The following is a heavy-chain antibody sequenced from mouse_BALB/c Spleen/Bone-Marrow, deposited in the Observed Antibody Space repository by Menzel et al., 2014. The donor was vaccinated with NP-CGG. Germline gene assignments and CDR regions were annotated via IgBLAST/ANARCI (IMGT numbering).Heavy chain of an antibody. D-gene: IGHD1-2*01. V-gene: IGHV1-63*01. CDR2: IYPGSGNT. J-gene: IGHJ4*01. Sequence: QVQLQQSGAELVRPGTSVKISCKASGYAFTNYWLDWVKQRPGHGLEWIGDIYPGSGNTYFNEKFKGKATLTADKSSSTAYMQLSSLTSEDSAVYFCARPQFISGRYYAMDYWCQGTSVTVSS. CDR1: GYAFTNYW. CDR3: ARPQFISGRYYAMDY.